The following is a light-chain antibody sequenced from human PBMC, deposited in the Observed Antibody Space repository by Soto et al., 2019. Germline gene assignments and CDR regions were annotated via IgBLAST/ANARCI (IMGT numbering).Light chain of an antibody. CDR1: QSIRSY. Sequence: IQMTQSPSSLSASVGDRFTITCRASQSIRSYLNWVQQKPGKAPKLLIYDASSLQTGVPSRFSGSGSGTDFSLTISSLQPEDFATYYCQQSYSTPPWTFGQGTKVDIK. V-gene: IGKV1-39*01. J-gene: IGKJ1*01. CDR2: DAS. CDR3: QQSYSTPPWT.